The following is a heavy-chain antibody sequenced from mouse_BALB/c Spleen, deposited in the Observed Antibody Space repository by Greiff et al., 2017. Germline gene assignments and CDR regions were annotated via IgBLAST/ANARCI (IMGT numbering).Heavy chain of an antibody. CDR3: ARQILYYYAMDY. J-gene: IGHJ4*01. CDR2: ISSGGGST. V-gene: IGHV5-12-1*01. CDR1: GFAFSSYD. Sequence: DVKLVESGGGLVKPGGSLKLSCAASGFAFSSYDMSWVRQTPEKRLEWVAYISSGGGSTYYPDTVKGRFTISRDNAKNTLYLQMSSLKSEDTAMYYCARQILYYYAMDYWGQGTSVTVSS.